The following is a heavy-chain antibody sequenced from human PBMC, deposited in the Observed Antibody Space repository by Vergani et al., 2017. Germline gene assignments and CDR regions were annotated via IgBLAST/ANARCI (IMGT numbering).Heavy chain of an antibody. CDR1: GYSFTSYW. CDR3: ASQAEYSSSWYGDYYYGMDV. D-gene: IGHD6-13*01. CDR2: IYPGASDT. J-gene: IGHJ6*02. Sequence: EVQLVQSGAEVKKPGESLKISCKGSGYSFTSYWIGWVRQMPGKGLEWMGIIYPGASDTRYSPSFQGQVTISADKSLSTAYLQWSSLKASDTAMYYCASQAEYSSSWYGDYYYGMDVWGLGTTVTVSS. V-gene: IGHV5-51*01.